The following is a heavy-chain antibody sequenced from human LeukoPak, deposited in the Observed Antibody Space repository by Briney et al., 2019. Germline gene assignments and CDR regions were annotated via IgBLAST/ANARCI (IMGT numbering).Heavy chain of an antibody. V-gene: IGHV1-2*02. CDR2: INPNSGGT. D-gene: IGHD1-14*01. Sequence: ASVKVSCKASGGTFSSYAISWVRQAPGQGLEWMGWINPNSGGTNYAQKFQGRVTMTRDTSISTAYMELSRLRSDDTAVYYCARWGNRGEIQHWGQGTLVTVSS. CDR1: GGTFSSYA. CDR3: ARWGNRGEIQH. J-gene: IGHJ1*01.